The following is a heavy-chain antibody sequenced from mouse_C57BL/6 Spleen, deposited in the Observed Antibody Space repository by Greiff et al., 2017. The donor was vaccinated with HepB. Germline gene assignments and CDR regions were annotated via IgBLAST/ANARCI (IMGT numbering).Heavy chain of an antibody. Sequence: QVQLQQSGAELVKPGASVKISCKASGYAFSSYWMNWVKQRPGKGLEWIGQIYPGDGDTNYNGKFKGKATLTADKSSSTAYMQLSSLTSEDSAVYFCARQTPLSGGYFDVWGTGTTVTVSS. CDR3: ARQTPLSGGYFDV. J-gene: IGHJ1*03. CDR1: GYAFSSYW. V-gene: IGHV1-80*01. CDR2: IYPGDGDT. D-gene: IGHD6-1*01.